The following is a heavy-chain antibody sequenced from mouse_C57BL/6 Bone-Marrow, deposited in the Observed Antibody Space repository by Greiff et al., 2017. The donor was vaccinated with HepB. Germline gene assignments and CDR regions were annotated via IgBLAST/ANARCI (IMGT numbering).Heavy chain of an antibody. CDR1: GFTFSSYG. CDR2: ISSGGSYT. Sequence: EVKLVESGGDLVKPGGSLKLSCAASGFTFSSYGMSWVRQTPDKRLEWVATISSGGSYTYYPDSVKGRFTISRDNAKNTLYLQMSSLKSEDTAMYYCARLYGYDGDWFAYWGQGTLVTVSA. CDR3: ARLYGYDGDWFAY. D-gene: IGHD2-2*01. V-gene: IGHV5-6*02. J-gene: IGHJ3*01.